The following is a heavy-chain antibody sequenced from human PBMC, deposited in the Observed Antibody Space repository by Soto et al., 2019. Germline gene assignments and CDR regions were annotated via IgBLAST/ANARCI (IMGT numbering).Heavy chain of an antibody. CDR1: GGSFGSSAYY. CDR3: SRRAPEGFDP. Sequence: SETLSLTCAVSGGSFGSSAYYWGWIRQAPGKGLEWIGSINYSGTTYYNPSLKSRVTISVDTSKNHFSLKLSSVTAADTALYYCSRRAPEGFDPWGQGTLVTVSS. CDR2: INYSGTT. V-gene: IGHV4-39*02. J-gene: IGHJ5*02.